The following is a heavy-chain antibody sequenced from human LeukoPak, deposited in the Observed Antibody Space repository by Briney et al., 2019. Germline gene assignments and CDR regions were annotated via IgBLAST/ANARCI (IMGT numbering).Heavy chain of an antibody. CDR3: ARLQDSYYNMDV. Sequence: GGSLRLSCAASGFTFSSYEMNWVRQAPGKGLEWVSYISSSGSTIYYADSVKGRFTISRDNAKNSLYLQMNSLRAEDTAVYYCARLQDSYYNMDVWGKGTTVTVSS. CDR1: GFTFSSYE. V-gene: IGHV3-48*03. CDR2: ISSSGSTI. J-gene: IGHJ6*03. D-gene: IGHD4-11*01.